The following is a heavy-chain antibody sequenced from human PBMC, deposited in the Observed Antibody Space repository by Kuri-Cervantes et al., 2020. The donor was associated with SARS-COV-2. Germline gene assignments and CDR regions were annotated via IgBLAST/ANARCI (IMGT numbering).Heavy chain of an antibody. V-gene: IGHV3-30-3*01. D-gene: IGHD1-7*01. J-gene: IGHJ6*02. Sequence: GESLKISCAASGFTFSGHWIHWVRQAPGKGLEWVAVISYDGSNKYYADSVKGRFTISRDNSKNTLYLQMNSLRAEDTAVYYCARDQGELELRFPLSGMDAWGQGTTVTVSS. CDR3: ARDQGELELRFPLSGMDA. CDR2: ISYDGSNK. CDR1: GFTFSGHW.